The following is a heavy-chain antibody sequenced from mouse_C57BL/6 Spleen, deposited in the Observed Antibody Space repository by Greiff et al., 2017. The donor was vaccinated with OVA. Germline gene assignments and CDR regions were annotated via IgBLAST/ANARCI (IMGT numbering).Heavy chain of an antibody. CDR2: IRLKSDNYAT. CDR1: GFTFSNYW. CDR3: TGRAGTGFAY. J-gene: IGHJ3*01. V-gene: IGHV6-3*01. Sequence: EVKVEESGGGLVQPGGSMKLSCVASGFTFSNYWMNWVRQSPEKGLEWVAQIRLKSDNYATHYAESVKGRFTISRDDSKSSVYLQMNNLRAEDTGIYYCTGRAGTGFAYWGQGTLVTVSA. D-gene: IGHD4-1*01.